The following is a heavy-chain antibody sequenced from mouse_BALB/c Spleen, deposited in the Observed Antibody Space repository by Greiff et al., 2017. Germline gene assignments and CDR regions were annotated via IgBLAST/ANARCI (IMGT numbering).Heavy chain of an antibody. CDR1: GYTFTSYV. CDR3: AREDYYGSSYGAMDY. V-gene: IGHV1-14*01. CDR2: INPYNDGT. J-gene: IGHJ4*01. Sequence: VQLQQSGPELVKPGASVKMSCKASGYTFTSYVMHWVKQKPGQGLEWIGYINPYNDGTKYNEKFKGKATLTSDKSSSTAYMELSSLTSEDSAVYYCAREDYYGSSYGAMDYWGQGTSVTVSS. D-gene: IGHD1-1*01.